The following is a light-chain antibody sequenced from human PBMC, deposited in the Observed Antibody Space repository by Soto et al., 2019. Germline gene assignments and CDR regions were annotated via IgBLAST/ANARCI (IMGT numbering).Light chain of an antibody. CDR1: QNIRSS. Sequence: EVVMTQSPASLSASPGERVTLSCRASQNIRSSLAWYQQRPGQAPRLLIYDASTRATGIPPRFSGSGSGTEFTLTISSLQSEDFAVYFCQQYNNWPPSTFGQGTRLEIK. CDR3: QQYNNWPPST. V-gene: IGKV3-15*01. J-gene: IGKJ5*01. CDR2: DAS.